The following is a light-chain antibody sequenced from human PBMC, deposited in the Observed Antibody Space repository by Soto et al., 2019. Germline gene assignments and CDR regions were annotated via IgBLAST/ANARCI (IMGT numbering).Light chain of an antibody. CDR1: SSDVGAYNF. V-gene: IGLV2-14*01. J-gene: IGLJ3*02. CDR2: DVS. Sequence: QSALTQPASVSGSPGQSITISCTGTSSDVGAYNFVAWYQPYPGKAPKLMIYDVSNRPSGVSNRFSGSKSDSTASLTISGLQAEEEADYFCTSYTTTAVLFGSGTKLNVL. CDR3: TSYTTTAVL.